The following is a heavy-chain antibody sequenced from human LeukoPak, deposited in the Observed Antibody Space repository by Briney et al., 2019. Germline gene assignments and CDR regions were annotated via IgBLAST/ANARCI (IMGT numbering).Heavy chain of an antibody. CDR3: ARGYSSSWYTRRGYYFDY. CDR1: GFTFSSYG. Sequence: GGSLRLSCAASGFTFSSYGMHWVRQAPGKGLEWVAFIRYDGSNKYYADSVKGRFTISRDNSKNTLYLQMNSLRAEDTAVYYCARGYSSSWYTRRGYYFDYWGQGTLVTVSS. V-gene: IGHV3-30*02. D-gene: IGHD6-13*01. J-gene: IGHJ4*02. CDR2: IRYDGSNK.